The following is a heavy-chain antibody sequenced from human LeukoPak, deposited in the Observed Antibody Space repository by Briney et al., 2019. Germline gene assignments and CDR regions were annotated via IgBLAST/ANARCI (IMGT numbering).Heavy chain of an antibody. J-gene: IGHJ4*02. CDR2: INEDGSVK. D-gene: IGHD6-19*01. V-gene: IGHV3-7*01. CDR3: ARGAYSSGWTTFDY. Sequence: GGSLRLSCAASGFTFSSYWMTWVRQAPGKGLEWVANINEDGSVKYYVDSVKGHFTISRDNAKNSVYLQVNSLRAEDTAVYYCARGAYSSGWTTFDYWGQGILVTVSS. CDR1: GFTFSSYW.